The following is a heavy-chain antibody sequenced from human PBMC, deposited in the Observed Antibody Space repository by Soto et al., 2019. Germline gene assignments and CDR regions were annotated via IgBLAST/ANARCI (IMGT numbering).Heavy chain of an antibody. J-gene: IGHJ4*02. CDR1: RFTFSSYG. D-gene: IGHD7-27*01. Sequence: QVQLVESGGGVVQPGRSLRLSCAASRFTFSSYGFHWVRQASVKGLEWVAFISYDGSYKFYADSVRGRFTISRDNSKNTVYLQMNSLRLDDTAIYFCAKDRWGLAPTGAPFDYWGQGTLVTLSS. CDR3: AKDRWGLAPTGAPFDY. V-gene: IGHV3-30*18. CDR2: ISYDGSYK.